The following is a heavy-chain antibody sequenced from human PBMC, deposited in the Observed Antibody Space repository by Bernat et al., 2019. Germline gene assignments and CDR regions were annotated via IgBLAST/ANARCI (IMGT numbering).Heavy chain of an antibody. CDR1: GFTFSSYT. D-gene: IGHD1-1*01. CDR2: ISSDRRNI. J-gene: IGHJ4*01. CDR3: VREGVPTATPTNRGFFDV. Sequence: QVQLVESGGGVVQPGRSLRLSCAASGFTFSSYTMHWVRQAPGKGLEWMAVISSDRRNIYYADSVKGRFTISRDNSKNTLYLQMNSLRPEDTAVYSCVREGVPTATPTNRGFFDVWGQGTLVTVSS. V-gene: IGHV3-30*04.